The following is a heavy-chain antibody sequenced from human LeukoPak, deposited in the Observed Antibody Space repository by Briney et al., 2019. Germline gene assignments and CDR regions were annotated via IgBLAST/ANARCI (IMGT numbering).Heavy chain of an antibody. CDR1: GFSFSDYD. D-gene: IGHD3-16*01. CDR2: ISGRSSHV. CDR3: GRAFPPLRTSSAGDL. Sequence: PGGSLRLSCSASGFSFSDYDMNWVRQAPGKGLEWVSAISGRSSHVYYGESVKGRFTISRDNARNSLYLQLDSLGVEDTAVYYCGRAFPPLRTSSAGDLWGQGTLVTVSS. J-gene: IGHJ1*01. V-gene: IGHV3-21*01.